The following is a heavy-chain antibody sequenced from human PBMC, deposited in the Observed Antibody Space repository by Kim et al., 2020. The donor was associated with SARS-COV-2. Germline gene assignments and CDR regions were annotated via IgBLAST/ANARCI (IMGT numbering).Heavy chain of an antibody. CDR3: ARAHQGGCDFYS. Sequence: GGSLRLSCAASGFTFSSYGMHWVRQASGKGLEWVADIRDDGSNTYYADSVKGRFTISRDNSKNTLYLQMNSLRAEETAVYYCARAHQGGCDFYSWG. V-gene: IGHV3-33*08. CDR2: IRDDGSNT. D-gene: IGHD3-3*01. J-gene: IGHJ5*01. CDR1: GFTFSSYG.